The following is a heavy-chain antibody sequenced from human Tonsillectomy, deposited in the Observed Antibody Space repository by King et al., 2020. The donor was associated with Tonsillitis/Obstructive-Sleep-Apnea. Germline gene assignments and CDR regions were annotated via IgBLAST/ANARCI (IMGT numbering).Heavy chain of an antibody. CDR2: IWYDGSNK. D-gene: IGHD6-19*01. CDR3: AIKAEGSLAVAATFDS. Sequence: VQLVESGGGVVQPGRSLRLSCAASGFTFSNYGVHWVRQAPGKGLEWVAVIWYDGSNKYYADSVKGRFTISRDNSKNTLYLQMNSLRAEDTAVYYCAIKAEGSLAVAATFDSWGLGTLVSVSS. CDR1: GFTFSNYG. V-gene: IGHV3-33*01. J-gene: IGHJ4*02.